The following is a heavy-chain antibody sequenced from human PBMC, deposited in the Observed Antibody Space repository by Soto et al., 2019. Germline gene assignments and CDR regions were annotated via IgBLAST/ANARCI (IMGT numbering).Heavy chain of an antibody. V-gene: IGHV1-69*08. CDR1: GGSFISYI. CDR2: IIPIQGRA. J-gene: IGHJ6*03. D-gene: IGHD2-21*01. CDR3: AKGLVVVAHAYMDV. Sequence: QVQLVQSGAEVRKPGSSVKVSCEASGGSFISYIFTWVRQAPGQGLEWMGRIIPIQGRADYALKFQDRVTITADRSTQTVYMEMRSLRPEDTALYYCAKGLVVVAHAYMDVWGKGTTVTVSS.